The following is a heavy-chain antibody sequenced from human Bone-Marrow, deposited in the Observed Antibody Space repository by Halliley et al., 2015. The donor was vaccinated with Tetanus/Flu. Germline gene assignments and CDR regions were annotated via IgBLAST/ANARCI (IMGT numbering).Heavy chain of an antibody. D-gene: IGHD6-19*01. CDR1: GGSFGDSGYY. Sequence: LRLSCAVYGGSFGDSGYYWNWCRQPPGKGLEWIGEIIPYGNINYNQSLQSRVTISVDTSKNQFSLKLSSVSAADTAVYYCARGHRVSNGWGTYYNFGMDAWGQGTAVFVSS. CDR3: ARGHRVSNGWGTYYNFGMDA. CDR2: IIPYGNI. V-gene: IGHV4-34*01. J-gene: IGHJ6*02.